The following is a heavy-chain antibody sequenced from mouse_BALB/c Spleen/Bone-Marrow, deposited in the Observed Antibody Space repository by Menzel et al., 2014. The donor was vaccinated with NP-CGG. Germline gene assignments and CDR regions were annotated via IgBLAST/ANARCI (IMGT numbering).Heavy chain of an antibody. CDR3: ARDSDWFAY. Sequence: EVMLVESGGGLVQPGGSLRLSCATSGFTFTDNYMTWVRQPPGKALEWLGFIRNKANGYTTEYSASVKGRFTISRDNSQSILYLQMNTRRAEDSATYYCARDSDWFAYWGQGTLVTVSA. V-gene: IGHV7-3*02. CDR1: GFTFTDNY. CDR2: IRNKANGYTT. J-gene: IGHJ3*01.